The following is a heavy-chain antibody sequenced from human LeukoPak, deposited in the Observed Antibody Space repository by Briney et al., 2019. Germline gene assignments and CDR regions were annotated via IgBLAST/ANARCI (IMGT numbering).Heavy chain of an antibody. J-gene: IGHJ4*02. V-gene: IGHV4-59*12. CDR1: GGSISNYH. CDR3: ATDKGYHYY. D-gene: IGHD5-12*01. CDR2: IFYSGSA. Sequence: SETLSLTCTVSGGSISNYHWTWIRQPPGKGLEWIGYIFYSGSASGSAKYDPSLKSRVTISLDTSKNQFSLKLNSVTAADTAVYYCATDKGYHYYWGQGTLVTVSS.